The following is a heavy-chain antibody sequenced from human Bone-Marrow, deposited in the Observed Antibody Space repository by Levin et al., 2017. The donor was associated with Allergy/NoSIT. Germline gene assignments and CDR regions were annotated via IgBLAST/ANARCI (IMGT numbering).Heavy chain of an antibody. CDR2: IDWDDDK. CDR1: GFSLSIHRMC. V-gene: IGHV2-70*01. D-gene: IGHD5-12*01. J-gene: IGHJ3*01. CDR3: ARIARGYDHFPFFDV. Sequence: TLVKPTQTLTLTCTFSGFSLSIHRMCVSWIRQPPGRALEWLALIDWDDDKSYSTSLKTRLTISKDTSKNQVVLTMTNMDPVDTATYYCARIARGYDHFPFFDVWGQGTMVTVSS.